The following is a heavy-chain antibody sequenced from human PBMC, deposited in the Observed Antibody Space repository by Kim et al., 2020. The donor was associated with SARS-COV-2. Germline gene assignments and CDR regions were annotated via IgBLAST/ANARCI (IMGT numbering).Heavy chain of an antibody. CDR3: TRHPYDSTYRGFNWFDP. CDR2: IRSKANSYAT. J-gene: IGHJ5*02. CDR1: GFTFSGSA. D-gene: IGHD3-22*01. Sequence: GGSLRLSCAASGFTFSGSAMHWVRQASGKGLEWVGRIRSKANSYATAYAASVKGRFTISRDDSKNTAYLQMNSLKTEDTAVYYCTRHPYDSTYRGFNWFDPWGQGTLVNVSS. V-gene: IGHV3-73*01.